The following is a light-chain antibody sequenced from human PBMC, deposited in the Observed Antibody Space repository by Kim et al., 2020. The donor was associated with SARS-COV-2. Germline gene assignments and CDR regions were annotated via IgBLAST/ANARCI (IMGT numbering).Light chain of an antibody. CDR3: QQFDIYPRT. CDR2: SAS. J-gene: IGKJ1*01. Sequence: ASTGATVTITCRASQDVGSYLAWYQQKPGEAPKLLIYSASTLQSGVPPRFSGSGFGTDFTLTISGLQSEDFGTYYCQQFDIYPRTFGQGTKVDIK. CDR1: QDVGSY. V-gene: IGKV1-8*01.